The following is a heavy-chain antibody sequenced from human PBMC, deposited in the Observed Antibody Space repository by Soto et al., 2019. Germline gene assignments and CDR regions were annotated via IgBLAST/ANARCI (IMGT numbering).Heavy chain of an antibody. CDR3: ARGRRWESGWGGDCYYFDF. CDR2: YYWDDDE. Sequence: KESGPTLVKPTQTLTLTCAFSGFSFSDGAVGVGWFRQSPGKAPEWLAIYYWDDDEWHNPSLQTRLTISYEAARSQVVLSMVDMDPQDTATYFCARGRRWESGWGGDCYYFDFWGQGLLVAAS. CDR1: GFSFSDGAVG. D-gene: IGHD2-21*01. J-gene: IGHJ4*02. V-gene: IGHV2-5*02.